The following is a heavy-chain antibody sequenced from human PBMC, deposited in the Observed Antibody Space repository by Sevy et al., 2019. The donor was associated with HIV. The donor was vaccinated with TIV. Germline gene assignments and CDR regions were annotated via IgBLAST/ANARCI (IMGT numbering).Heavy chain of an antibody. CDR1: GFTFSSYA. CDR3: ARERAGRYFDWLARSTGMDV. J-gene: IGHJ6*02. D-gene: IGHD3-9*01. CDR2: ISYDGSNK. V-gene: IGHV3-30-3*01. Sequence: GGSLRLSCAASGFTFSSYAMHWVRQAPGKGLEWVAVISYDGSNKYYADSVKGRFTISRDNSKNTLYLQMNSLRAEDTDVYNCARERAGRYFDWLARSTGMDVWGQGTTVTVSS.